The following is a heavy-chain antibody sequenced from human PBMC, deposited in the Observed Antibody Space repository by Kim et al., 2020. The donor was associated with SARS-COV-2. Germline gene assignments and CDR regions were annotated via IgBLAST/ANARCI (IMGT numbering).Heavy chain of an antibody. CDR1: GYTFTSYA. V-gene: IGHV1-3*01. CDR2: INAGNGNT. J-gene: IGHJ4*02. Sequence: ASVKVSCKASGYTFTSYAMHWVRQAPGQRLEWMGWINAGNGNTKYSQKFQGRVTITRDTSASTAYMELSSLRSEDTAVYYCARVLPIAGYYFDYWGQGTLLTVSS. CDR3: ARVLPIAGYYFDY. D-gene: IGHD6-13*01.